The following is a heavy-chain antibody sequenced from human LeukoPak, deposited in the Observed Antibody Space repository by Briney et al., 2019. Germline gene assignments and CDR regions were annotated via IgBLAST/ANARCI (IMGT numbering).Heavy chain of an antibody. D-gene: IGHD3-10*01. CDR2: IKQDGSEK. CDR3: ARGLLWLF. J-gene: IGHJ4*02. V-gene: IGHV3-7*01. CDR1: GFSFTTHA. Sequence: GGSLRLSCVASGFSFTTHAMGWVRQAPGKGLEWVANIKQDGSEKYYVDSVKGRFTISRDNAKNSVYLQMNSLRVEDTAVYYCARGLLWLFGGQGTLVTVSS.